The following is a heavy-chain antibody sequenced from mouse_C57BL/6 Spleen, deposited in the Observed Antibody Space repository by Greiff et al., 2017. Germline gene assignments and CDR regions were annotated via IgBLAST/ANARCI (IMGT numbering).Heavy chain of an antibody. J-gene: IGHJ2*01. CDR2: ISSGGSYT. CDR3: ARQGGLPFFDY. CDR1: GFTFSSYG. D-gene: IGHD2-4*01. V-gene: IGHV5-6*01. Sequence: EVQLKESGGDLVKPGGSLKLSCAASGFTFSSYGMSWVRQTPDKRLEWVATISSGGSYTYYPDSVKGRFTISRDNAKNTLYLQMSSLKSEDTAMYYCARQGGLPFFDYWGQGTTLTVSS.